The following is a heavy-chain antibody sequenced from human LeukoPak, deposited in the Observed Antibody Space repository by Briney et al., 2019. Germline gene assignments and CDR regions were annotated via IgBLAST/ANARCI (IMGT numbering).Heavy chain of an antibody. J-gene: IGHJ3*02. CDR3: ARDQRYCSTTSCHDAFDI. CDR1: GGSLSGGSYY. D-gene: IGHD2-2*01. CDR2: MLHSGDT. Sequence: SQTLSLTCTVSGGSLSGGSYYWSWIRQHPEKGLERIGYMLHSGDTYYNPSLESRVTISVDTSKSQFSLRLRSVTAADTAVYFCARDQRYCSTTSCHDAFDIWGQGTMVTVSS. V-gene: IGHV4-31*03.